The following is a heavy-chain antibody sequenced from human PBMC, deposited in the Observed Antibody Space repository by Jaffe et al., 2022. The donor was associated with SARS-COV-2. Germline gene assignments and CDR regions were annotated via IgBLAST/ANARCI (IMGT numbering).Heavy chain of an antibody. CDR3: AHKVPMIVVSDAFDI. D-gene: IGHD3-22*01. Sequence: QITLKESGPTLVKPTQTLTLTCTFSGFSLSTSGVGVGWIRQPPGKALEWLALIYWDDDKRYSPSLKSRLTITKDTSKNQVVLTMTNMDPVDTATYYCAHKVPMIVVSDAFDIWGQGTMVTVSS. CDR2: IYWDDDK. CDR1: GFSLSTSGVG. J-gene: IGHJ3*02. V-gene: IGHV2-5*02.